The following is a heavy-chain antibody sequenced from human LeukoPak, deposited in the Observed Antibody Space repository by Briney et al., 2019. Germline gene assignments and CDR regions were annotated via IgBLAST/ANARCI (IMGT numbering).Heavy chain of an antibody. D-gene: IGHD1-26*01. J-gene: IGHJ4*02. Sequence: GGSLRLSCAASGFTFSSYAMTWVRQAPWKGLEWVSAISGSGTSTYYADSVKGRFTISRDNSKNTLYLQMNSVRAEDTGVYYCAKRDSGSHYVDYWGQGTLVTVSS. CDR1: GFTFSSYA. CDR3: AKRDSGSHYVDY. V-gene: IGHV3-23*01. CDR2: ISGSGTST.